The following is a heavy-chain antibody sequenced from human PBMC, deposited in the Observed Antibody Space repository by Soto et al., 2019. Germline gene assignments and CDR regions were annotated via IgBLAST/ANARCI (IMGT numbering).Heavy chain of an antibody. CDR2: IYYSGST. CDR1: GGSISSGGYY. CDR3: ARDPVDRYCSGGSCHTGFDY. V-gene: IGHV4-31*03. Sequence: PSETLSLTCTVSGGSISSGGYYWSWIRQHPGKGLEWIGYIYYSGSTYYNPSLKSRVTISVDTSKNQFSLKLSSVTAADTAVYYCARDPVDRYCSGGSCHTGFDYWGQGTLVTVSS. D-gene: IGHD2-15*01. J-gene: IGHJ4*02.